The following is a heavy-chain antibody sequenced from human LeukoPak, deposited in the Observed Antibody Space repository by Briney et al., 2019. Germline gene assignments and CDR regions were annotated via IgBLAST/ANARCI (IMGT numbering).Heavy chain of an antibody. J-gene: IGHJ4*02. D-gene: IGHD3-10*01. CDR3: ARDLACTPPGELDY. CDR2: IKRKSGGT. Sequence: GASVKVSRKASLYIFTHDFIHCVRQSHAQGGEWMGRIKRKSGGTDDAQDVQGSVTMTRDSSINTVHLYLSSITSDDTAVYYCARDLACTPPGELDYWGQGSPVTVS. CDR1: LYIFTHDF. V-gene: IGHV1-2*06.